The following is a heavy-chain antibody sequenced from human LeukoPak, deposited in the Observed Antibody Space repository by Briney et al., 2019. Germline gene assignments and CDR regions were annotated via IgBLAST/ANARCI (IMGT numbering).Heavy chain of an antibody. CDR1: GYTLTELS. D-gene: IGHD2-2*01. V-gene: IGHV1-24*01. Sequence: ASVKVSCTVSGYTLTELSMHWVRQAPGKGLEWMGGFDPEDGETIYAQKFQGRVTMTEDTSTDTAYMELSSLRSEDTAVYYCATRRYQLLFHWFDPWGQGTLVTVSS. CDR2: FDPEDGET. J-gene: IGHJ5*02. CDR3: ATRRYQLLFHWFDP.